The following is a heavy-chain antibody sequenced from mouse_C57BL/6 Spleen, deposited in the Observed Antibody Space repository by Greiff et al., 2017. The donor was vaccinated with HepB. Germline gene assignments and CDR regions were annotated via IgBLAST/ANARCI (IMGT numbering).Heavy chain of an antibody. CDR3: ARHNDYDVYAMDY. Sequence: QVQLKESGPGLVAPSQSLSIPCTVSGFSLTSYGVHWVRQPPGKGLEWLVVIWSDGSTTYNSALKSRLSISKDNSKSQVFLKMNSLQTDDTAMYYCARHNDYDVYAMDYWGQGTSVTVSS. V-gene: IGHV2-6-1*01. J-gene: IGHJ4*01. CDR1: GFSLTSYG. CDR2: IWSDGST. D-gene: IGHD2-4*01.